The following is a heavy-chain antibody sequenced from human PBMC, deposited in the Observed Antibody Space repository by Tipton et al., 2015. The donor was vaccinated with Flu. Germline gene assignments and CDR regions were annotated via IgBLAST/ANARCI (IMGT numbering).Heavy chain of an antibody. CDR2: INHSGST. D-gene: IGHD4-11*01. V-gene: IGHV4-34*01. CDR1: GESFSGYY. CDR3: TRDSIDDYIDGAPGY. Sequence: TLSLTCSVYGESFSGYYWTWIRQAPGKGLEWIGEINHSGSTHYRSSLKSRVTMSVDASKNQFSLHLSSVTAADTAVYYCTRDSIDDYIDGAPGYWGQGTLVTVSS. J-gene: IGHJ4*02.